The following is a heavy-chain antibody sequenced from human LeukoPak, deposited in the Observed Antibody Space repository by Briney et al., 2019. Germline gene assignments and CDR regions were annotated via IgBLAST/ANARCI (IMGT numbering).Heavy chain of an antibody. D-gene: IGHD1-14*01. CDR1: GGTFSSYA. J-gene: IGHJ6*02. CDR3: VRDRKEAPGRRPYVMDV. CDR2: IIPILGIA. Sequence: AASVKVSCKASGGTFSSYAISWVRQAPGQGLEWMGRIIPILGIANYAQKFQGRVTITADKSTSTAYMELSSLRSEDTAVYYCVRDRKEAPGRRPYVMDVGAKGPRSPSP. V-gene: IGHV1-69*04.